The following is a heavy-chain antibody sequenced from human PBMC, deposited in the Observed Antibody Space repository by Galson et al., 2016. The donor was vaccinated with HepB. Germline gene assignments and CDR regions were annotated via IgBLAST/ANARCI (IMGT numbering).Heavy chain of an antibody. J-gene: IGHJ4*02. D-gene: IGHD2/OR15-2a*01. Sequence: SLRLSCAASGFTFSDYYMDWVRQAPGKGLEWVGRSRDKAHSYTTEYAASVKGRFAISRDESENSLYLQMNSLKTEDTAVYYCARDFYDGSCHYMDYWGRGTLVTVSS. V-gene: IGHV3-72*01. CDR3: ARDFYDGSCHYMDY. CDR1: GFTFSDYY. CDR2: SRDKAHSYTT.